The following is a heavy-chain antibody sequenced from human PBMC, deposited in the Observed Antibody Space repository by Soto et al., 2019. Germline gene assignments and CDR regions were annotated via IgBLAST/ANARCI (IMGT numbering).Heavy chain of an antibody. V-gene: IGHV1-69*06. CDR2: IIPIFGTA. D-gene: IGHD6-6*01. Sequence: QVQLVQSGAEVKKPGSSVKVSCKASGGTFSSYAISWVRQAPGQGLEWMGGIIPIFGTANYPQKFQGRVTITADKSTSTAYMEVSSLRSEDTAVYYCARTEARWADAFDIWGQGTMVTVSS. CDR3: ARTEARWADAFDI. CDR1: GGTFSSYA. J-gene: IGHJ3*02.